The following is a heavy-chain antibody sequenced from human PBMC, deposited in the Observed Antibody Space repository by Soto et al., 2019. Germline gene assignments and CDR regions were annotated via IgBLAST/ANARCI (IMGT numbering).Heavy chain of an antibody. J-gene: IGHJ4*02. CDR1: GFTFTSYA. CDR3: AKGVGLESSEQNDY. CDR2: ISGSGGRT. D-gene: IGHD1-1*01. Sequence: PGGSLRLSCAASGFTFTSYAMTWVRQAPGKGLEWVSSISGSGGRTHYADSVKGRSTISRDNSKNTMYLQMSSLRVEDTAVYYCAKGVGLESSEQNDYWGQGTLVTV. V-gene: IGHV3-23*01.